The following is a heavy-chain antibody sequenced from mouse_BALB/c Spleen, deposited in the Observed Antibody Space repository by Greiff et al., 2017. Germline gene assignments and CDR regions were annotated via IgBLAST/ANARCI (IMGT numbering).Heavy chain of an antibody. J-gene: IGHJ3*01. CDR1: GFTFSSYG. CDR2: ISSGGSYT. V-gene: IGHV5-6*03. CDR3: ARHREGFAY. Sequence: DVMLVESGGGLVKPGGSLKLSCAASGFTFSSYGMSWVRQTPDKRLEWVATISSGGSYTYYPDSVKGRFTISRDNAKNTLYLQMSSLKSEDTAMYYCARHREGFAYWGQGTLVTVSA.